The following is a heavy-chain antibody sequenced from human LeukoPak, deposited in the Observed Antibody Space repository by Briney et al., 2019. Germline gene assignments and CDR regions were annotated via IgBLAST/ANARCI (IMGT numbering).Heavy chain of an antibody. CDR1: GITFSDYY. Sequence: PGGALRLSCVASGITFSDYYMSWIRQAPGKGLEWVSYISGSSIYTNYADSLKGRFTISRDNAKNSLYLQMNSLRDEDTAVYYCARTTYYDILTGRRGAFDIWGQGTKVTVSS. D-gene: IGHD3-9*01. CDR3: ARTTYYDILTGRRGAFDI. CDR2: ISGSSIYT. V-gene: IGHV3-11*03. J-gene: IGHJ3*02.